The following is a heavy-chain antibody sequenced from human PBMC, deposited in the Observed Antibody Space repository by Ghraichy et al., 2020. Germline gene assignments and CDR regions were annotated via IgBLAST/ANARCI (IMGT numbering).Heavy chain of an antibody. CDR2: INSDGNST. V-gene: IGHV3-74*03. Sequence: GGSLRLSCAASGFTFNTYWMHWVRQAPGKGLVWVSRINSDGNSTTYADSVKGRFSISRDNAMNTLYLQMNSLRADDTARYYCARGSYYDFWSGYSPSYYYYYGMDIWGQGTTVTVSS. J-gene: IGHJ6*02. D-gene: IGHD3-3*01. CDR3: ARGSYYDFWSGYSPSYYYYYGMDI. CDR1: GFTFNTYW.